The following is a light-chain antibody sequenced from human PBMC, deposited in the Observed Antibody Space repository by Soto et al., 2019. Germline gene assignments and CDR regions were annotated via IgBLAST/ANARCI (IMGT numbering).Light chain of an antibody. CDR3: SSYRSGSTLV. Sequence: QSALTQPASVSGSPGQSITISCTGTSSDVGGSNYVSWYQQHPGKAPKLIIYDVNNRPAGISNRFSCSKSGNTASLTISGLQSDNESDYYCSSYRSGSTLVFGGGTKLTVL. J-gene: IGLJ2*01. V-gene: IGLV2-14*03. CDR2: DVN. CDR1: SSDVGGSNY.